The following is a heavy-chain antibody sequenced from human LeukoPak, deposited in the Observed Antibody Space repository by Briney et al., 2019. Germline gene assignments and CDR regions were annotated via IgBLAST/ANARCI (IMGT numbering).Heavy chain of an antibody. CDR1: GGSINSYY. J-gene: IGHJ4*02. Sequence: SGTLSLTCTVSGGSINSYYWSWIRQPPGKGLEWIGYIYYSGSTNYNPSLKSRVTISVDTSKNQFSLKLSSVTAADTAVYYCARARGYCSSASCYTTLDYWGQGTLATVSS. CDR3: ARARGYCSSASCYTTLDY. CDR2: IYYSGST. V-gene: IGHV4-59*01. D-gene: IGHD2-2*02.